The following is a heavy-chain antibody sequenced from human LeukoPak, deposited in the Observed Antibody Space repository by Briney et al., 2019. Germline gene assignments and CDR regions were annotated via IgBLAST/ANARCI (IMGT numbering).Heavy chain of an antibody. CDR3: AKDISGYYSWDY. Sequence: GGSLRLSCAASGFTFSSYCMHWVRQAPGKGLVWVSRINSDGSSTSYADSVKGRFTISRDNAKNTLYLQMNSLRAEDTAVYYCAKDISGYYSWDYWGQGTLVTVSS. V-gene: IGHV3-74*01. CDR2: INSDGSST. CDR1: GFTFSSYC. D-gene: IGHD5-12*01. J-gene: IGHJ4*02.